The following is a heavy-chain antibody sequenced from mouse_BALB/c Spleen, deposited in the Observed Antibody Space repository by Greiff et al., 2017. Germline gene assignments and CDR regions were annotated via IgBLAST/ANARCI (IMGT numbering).Heavy chain of an antibody. Sequence: EVQLQQSGTVLARPGGSRKMSCKASGYTFSSYWMHWVSQRPGQGLEWIGAIYTGTSDTSYNQKFKGKVKLTAVTSTSTAYMELSSLTNEDSAVYYCTRLTTGYFDYGGQGTTLTVSS. CDR3: TRLTTGYFDY. CDR2: IYTGTSDT. D-gene: IGHD2-12*01. J-gene: IGHJ2*01. V-gene: IGHV1-5*01. CDR1: GYTFSSYW.